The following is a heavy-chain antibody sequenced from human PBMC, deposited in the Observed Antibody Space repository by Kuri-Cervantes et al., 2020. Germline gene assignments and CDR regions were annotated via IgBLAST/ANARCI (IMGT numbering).Heavy chain of an antibody. Sequence: GGSLRPSCAASGFTFDDYAMHWVRQAPGKGLEWVSGISWNSGSIGYADSVKGRFTISRDNAKNSLYLQMNSLRAEDTALYYCVKAIEMATISDYFDYWGQGTLVTVSS. V-gene: IGHV3-9*01. D-gene: IGHD5-24*01. CDR3: VKAIEMATISDYFDY. CDR2: ISWNSGSI. J-gene: IGHJ4*02. CDR1: GFTFDDYA.